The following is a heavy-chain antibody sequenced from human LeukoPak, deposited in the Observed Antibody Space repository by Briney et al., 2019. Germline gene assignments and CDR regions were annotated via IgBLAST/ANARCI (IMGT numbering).Heavy chain of an antibody. J-gene: IGHJ5*02. CDR2: IYLADSDT. D-gene: IGHD5-12*01. V-gene: IGHV5-51*01. Sequence: GESLKISCRVSEITFIRLWIAWVRQMPGKGLEYMGIIYLADSDTKYSPSFQGQVTLSADKSISTAYLQWSSLKASDTAMYYCASLPAGGGYDRWFDVWGQGTLLTVSS. CDR3: ASLPAGGGYDRWFDV. CDR1: EITFIRLW.